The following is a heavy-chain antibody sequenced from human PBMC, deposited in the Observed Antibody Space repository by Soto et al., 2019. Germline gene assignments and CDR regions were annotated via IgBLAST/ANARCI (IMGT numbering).Heavy chain of an antibody. V-gene: IGHV4-30-4*01. J-gene: IGHJ4*02. CDR1: CGSISSGDYY. CDR3: ARIAVFGSGSQSGYDY. D-gene: IGHD3-10*01. Sequence: PSETLSLTCTVSCGSISSGDYYWSWIRQPPGKGLEWIGYIYYSGSTYYNPSLKGRVTISVDTSKNQFSLKLSSVTAADTAVYYCARIAVFGSGSQSGYDYWGQGTLVTVSS. CDR2: IYYSGST.